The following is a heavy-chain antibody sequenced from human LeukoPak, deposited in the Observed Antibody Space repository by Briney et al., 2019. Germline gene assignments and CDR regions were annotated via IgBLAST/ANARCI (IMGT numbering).Heavy chain of an antibody. Sequence: GGSLRLSCAASGCTFSSYAISWVRQAPGKGLEWVSDISGIVGSTYYGDSVKGRFTSSRDNSMKTMYLQMNSLRAEDTAVYYCVRRRTGGSSKFPWDYWGQGTLVTVSS. CDR2: ISGIVGST. CDR1: GCTFSSYA. V-gene: IGHV3-23*01. CDR3: VRRRTGGSSKFPWDY. D-gene: IGHD1-26*01. J-gene: IGHJ4*02.